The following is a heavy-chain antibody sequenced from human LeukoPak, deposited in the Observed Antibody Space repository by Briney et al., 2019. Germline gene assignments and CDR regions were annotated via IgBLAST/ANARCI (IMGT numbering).Heavy chain of an antibody. Sequence: PGGSLRLSCAASGFTFSSYSMKWVRQAPGKGLEWVSSISSSSSYIYYADSVKGRFTISRDNAKNSLYLQMNSLRAEDTAVYYCARDDLLWFGELFGVDYWGQGTLVTVSS. CDR1: GFTFSSYS. J-gene: IGHJ4*02. D-gene: IGHD3-10*01. CDR2: ISSSSSYI. CDR3: ARDDLLWFGELFGVDY. V-gene: IGHV3-21*01.